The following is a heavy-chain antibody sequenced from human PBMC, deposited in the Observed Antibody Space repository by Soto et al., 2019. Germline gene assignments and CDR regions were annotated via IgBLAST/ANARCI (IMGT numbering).Heavy chain of an antibody. V-gene: IGHV4-59*01. CDR1: GGSSSSYY. CDR3: ARGDHGPRRFYFDT. CDR2: IYYNGGT. Sequence: PSETLSLTCTVSGGSSSSYYWSWIRQPPGKGLEWIGYIYYNGGTSYNPSLGSRVTISADTSKTLFSLNLNFVTAADTAVYYCARGDHGPRRFYFDTWGQGTLVTVSS. D-gene: IGHD2-8*01. J-gene: IGHJ4*02.